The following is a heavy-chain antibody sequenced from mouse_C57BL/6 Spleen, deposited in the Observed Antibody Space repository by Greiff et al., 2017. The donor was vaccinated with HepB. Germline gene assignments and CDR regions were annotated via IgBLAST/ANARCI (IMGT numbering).Heavy chain of an antibody. V-gene: IGHV3-6*01. D-gene: IGHD2-3*01. CDR3: ARDFIYDGYYDAMDY. CDR1: GYSITSGYY. CDR2: ISYDGSN. Sequence: VQLQQSGPGLVKPSQSLSLTCSVTGYSITSGYYWNWIRQFPGNKLEWMGYISYDGSNNYNPSLKNRISITRDTSKNQFFLKLNSVTTEDTATYYRARDFIYDGYYDAMDYWGQGTSVTVSS. J-gene: IGHJ4*01.